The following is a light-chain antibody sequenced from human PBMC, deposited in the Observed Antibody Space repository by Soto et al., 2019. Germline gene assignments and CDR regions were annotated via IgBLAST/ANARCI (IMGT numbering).Light chain of an antibody. Sequence: EIVLTQSPATLSLSPGERATLSCRATENLRTFLAWYQQKAGQAPRLLIYGASKRVAGVPDRFSGTGSDTDFTLTISRLEPDDVAVYYCQHYGTSGLTFGGGTKVEI. CDR3: QHYGTSGLT. J-gene: IGKJ4*01. V-gene: IGKV3-11*01. CDR1: ENLRTF. CDR2: GAS.